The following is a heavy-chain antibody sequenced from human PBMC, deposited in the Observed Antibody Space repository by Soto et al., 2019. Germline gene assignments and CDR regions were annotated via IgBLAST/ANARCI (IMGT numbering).Heavy chain of an antibody. CDR1: GFIFSGYG. CDR2: IWYDGSNE. Sequence: QVQLVESGGGVVQPGRSLRLSCAASGFIFSGYGMHWVRQAPGKGMEWVAVIWYDGSNENYADSVKGRFTISRDNSKNPLYLQMTRLSAEDMAVYYCTRRFSDGWYSDDWGQGMLVTVSS. CDR3: TRRFSDGWYSDD. J-gene: IGHJ4*02. D-gene: IGHD6-19*01. V-gene: IGHV3-33*01.